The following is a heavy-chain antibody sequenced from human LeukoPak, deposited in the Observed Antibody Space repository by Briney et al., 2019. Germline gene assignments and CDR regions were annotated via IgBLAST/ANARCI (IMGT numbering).Heavy chain of an antibody. CDR1: GFTVSSNY. J-gene: IGHJ4*02. CDR3: AKGKGVVDY. V-gene: IGHV3-48*01. Sequence: GGSLRLSCAASGFTVSSNYMSWVRQAPGKGLEWVSYISSSSSTIYYADSVKGRFTISRDNAKNSLYLQMNSLRAEDTAVYYCAKGKGVVDYWGQGTLVTVSS. D-gene: IGHD6-6*01. CDR2: ISSSSSTI.